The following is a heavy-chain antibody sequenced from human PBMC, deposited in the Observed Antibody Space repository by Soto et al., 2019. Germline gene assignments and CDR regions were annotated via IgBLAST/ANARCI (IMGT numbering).Heavy chain of an antibody. CDR2: IYYSGST. J-gene: IGHJ6*02. V-gene: IGHV4-39*01. CDR3: ARMADYGDYTTYYYYYGMDV. D-gene: IGHD4-17*01. CDR1: GGSISSSSYY. Sequence: SETLSLTYTVSGGSISSSSYYWGWIRQPPGKGLEWIGSIYYSGSTYYNPSLKSRVTISVDTSKNQFSLKLSSVTAADTAVYYCARMADYGDYTTYYYYYGMDVWGQGTTVT.